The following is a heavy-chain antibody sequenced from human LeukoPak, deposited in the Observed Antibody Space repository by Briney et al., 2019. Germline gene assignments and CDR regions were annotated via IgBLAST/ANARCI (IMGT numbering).Heavy chain of an antibody. Sequence: GESLRLSCVASGFTFTDHPMNWVRQAPGKGLEWISYIGGDGIAFYADSVKGRFTASKDDARKSMYLQMNSLRVEDTAVYYCARESSGPIDYWGQGTLVTVSS. D-gene: IGHD3-22*01. CDR2: IGGDGIA. CDR3: ARESSGPIDY. V-gene: IGHV3-69-1*01. CDR1: GFTFTDHP. J-gene: IGHJ4*02.